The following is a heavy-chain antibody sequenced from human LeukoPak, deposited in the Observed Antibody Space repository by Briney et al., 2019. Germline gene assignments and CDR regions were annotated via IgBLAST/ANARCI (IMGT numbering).Heavy chain of an antibody. CDR3: ARVVRARDYGACGS. J-gene: IGHJ5*02. Sequence: ASVKVTCKASRYTCTDYYIDWVRQAPGQGREWMGWINPNSGGTNYAQKFQGRVTMTRDTSISTAYMELSRLRSDDTAVYYCARVVRARDYGACGSWGQGTLVTVSS. CDR1: RYTCTDYY. V-gene: IGHV1-2*02. D-gene: IGHD4-17*01. CDR2: INPNSGGT.